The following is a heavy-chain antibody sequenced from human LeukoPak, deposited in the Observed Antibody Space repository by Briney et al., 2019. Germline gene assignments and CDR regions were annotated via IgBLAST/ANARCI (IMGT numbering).Heavy chain of an antibody. CDR2: ISGSGGST. CDR3: ANGYYYGSGFY. Sequence: GGSLRLSCRTSGFTFRDAWMSSVSQAPGKGLEWVSAISGSGGSTYYADSVKGRFTVSRDNSKNTLYLQMNSVRAAAAAVYYCANGYYYGSGFYWGQGTLVTVSS. CDR1: GFTFRDAW. J-gene: IGHJ4*02. D-gene: IGHD3-10*01. V-gene: IGHV3-23*01.